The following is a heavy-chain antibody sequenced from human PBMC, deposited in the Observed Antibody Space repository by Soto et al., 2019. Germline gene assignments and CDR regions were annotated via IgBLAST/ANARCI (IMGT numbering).Heavy chain of an antibody. CDR3: ARDGAYCSGGSCYSGPPWFDP. CDR1: GGTFSSYA. D-gene: IGHD2-15*01. Sequence: QVQLVQSGAEVKKPGSSVKVSCKASGGTFSSYAISWVRQAPGQGLEWMGGIIPIFGTANYAQKFQGRVTITADESTSTACMELSSLRSEDTAVYYCARDGAYCSGGSCYSGPPWFDPWGQGTLVTVSS. J-gene: IGHJ5*02. CDR2: IIPIFGTA. V-gene: IGHV1-69*01.